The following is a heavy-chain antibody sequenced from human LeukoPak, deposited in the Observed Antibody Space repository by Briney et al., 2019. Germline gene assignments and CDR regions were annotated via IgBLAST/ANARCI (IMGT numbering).Heavy chain of an antibody. J-gene: IGHJ4*02. CDR3: ARGLDGGNVDY. Sequence: SVKVSCKASGGTFSSYPISWVRQAPGQGLEWMGGIIPIFGSANYAQKFQGRVTITADKSTSTAYMELSSLRFEDTAVYYCARGLDGGNVDYWGQGTLVTVSS. CDR1: GGTFSSYP. CDR2: IIPIFGSA. D-gene: IGHD4-23*01. V-gene: IGHV1-69*06.